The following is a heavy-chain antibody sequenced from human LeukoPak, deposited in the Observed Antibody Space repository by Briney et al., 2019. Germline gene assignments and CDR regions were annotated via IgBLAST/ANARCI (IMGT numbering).Heavy chain of an antibody. J-gene: IGHJ4*02. CDR2: IYYSGST. CDR1: GGFVSSSSYY. Sequence: PSETLSLTCTVSGGFVSSSSYYWSWIRQPLGKGLEWIGYIYYSGSTNYNPSLKSRVTISVDTSKNQFSLKLSSVTAADTAVYYCARARYSRSWACDYWGQGTLVTVSS. D-gene: IGHD6-13*01. V-gene: IGHV4-61*01. CDR3: ARARYSRSWACDY.